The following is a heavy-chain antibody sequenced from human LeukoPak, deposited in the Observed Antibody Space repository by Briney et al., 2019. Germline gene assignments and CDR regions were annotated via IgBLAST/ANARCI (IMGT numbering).Heavy chain of an antibody. Sequence: PGGSLRLSCAASGFTFSSYAMSWVRQAPGKGLEWVSTLVGSGFTVYYSDSVKGRFTISRDNSKNTVYLLMNSLRAEDTAVYYCAKDLERSVAHTLSSTTCYGSWGQGTLVTVSS. CDR1: GFTFSSYA. D-gene: IGHD2-2*01. J-gene: IGHJ5*02. CDR2: LVGSGFTV. V-gene: IGHV3-23*01. CDR3: AKDLERSVAHTLSSTTCYGS.